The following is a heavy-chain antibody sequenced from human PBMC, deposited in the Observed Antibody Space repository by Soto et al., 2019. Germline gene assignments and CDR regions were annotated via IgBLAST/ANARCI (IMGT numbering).Heavy chain of an antibody. CDR1: GFTFSSYA. V-gene: IGHV3-23*01. D-gene: IGHD5-12*01. Sequence: PGGSLRLSCAASGFTFSSYAMSWDRQAPGKGLEWVSAISGSGGSTYYADSVKGRFTISRDNSKNTLYLQMTGLTTEDTALYYCAKPGLMTTIMSHLDYLGHGALVTVSS. CDR2: ISGSGGST. CDR3: AKPGLMTTIMSHLDY. J-gene: IGHJ4*01.